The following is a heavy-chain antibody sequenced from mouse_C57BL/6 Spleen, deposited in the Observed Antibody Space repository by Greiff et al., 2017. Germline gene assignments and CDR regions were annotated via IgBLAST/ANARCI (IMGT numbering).Heavy chain of an antibody. CDR1: GYTFTSYW. J-gene: IGHJ4*01. V-gene: IGHV1-69*01. CDR2: IDPSDSYT. Sequence: QVQLQQPGAELVMPGASVKLSCKASGYTFTSYWMHWVKQRPGQGLEWIGEIDPSDSYTNYNQKFKGKSTLTVDKSSSTAYMQLSSLTSEDSAVYYCARLLTRTPYYAMDYWGQGTSVTVSS. D-gene: IGHD4-1*01. CDR3: ARLLTRTPYYAMDY.